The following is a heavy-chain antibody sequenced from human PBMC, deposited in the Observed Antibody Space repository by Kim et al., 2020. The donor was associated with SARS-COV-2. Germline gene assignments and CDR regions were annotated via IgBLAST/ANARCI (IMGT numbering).Heavy chain of an antibody. CDR2: ST. J-gene: IGHJ5*02. Sequence: STNYNPSLKSRVTISVDKSKNQFSLKLSSVTAADTAVYYCARAGMVRSPWGQGTLVTVSS. V-gene: IGHV4-4*02. D-gene: IGHD3-10*01. CDR3: ARAGMVRSP.